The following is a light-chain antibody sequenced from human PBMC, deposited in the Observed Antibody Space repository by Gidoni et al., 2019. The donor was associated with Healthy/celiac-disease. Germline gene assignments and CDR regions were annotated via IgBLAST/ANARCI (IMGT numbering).Light chain of an antibody. V-gene: IGKV3-11*01. Sequence: EIVLTQSPATLSLSQVERATLACRASKSVSSYLAWYQQQPGQAPRLLIYDASNRATGVPARFSGSGSGTDFTLTISSLEPEDFAVYYCQQRSNWPPLTFGGGTKVEIK. CDR3: QQRSNWPPLT. J-gene: IGKJ4*01. CDR1: KSVSSY. CDR2: DAS.